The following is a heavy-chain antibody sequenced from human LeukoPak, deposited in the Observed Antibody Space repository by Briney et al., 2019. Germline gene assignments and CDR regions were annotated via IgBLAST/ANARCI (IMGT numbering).Heavy chain of an antibody. CDR2: IHSGGST. D-gene: IGHD3-22*01. J-gene: IGHJ4*02. Sequence: GGSLRLSCAASGFTVSSNYMSWVRQAPGKGLEWVSVIHSGGSTYYADSVKGRFTISRDNSKNTLYLQMNSLRAEDTAVYYCARKSSGYYRDYWGQGTLVTVSS. V-gene: IGHV3-66*01. CDR3: ARKSSGYYRDY. CDR1: GFTVSSNY.